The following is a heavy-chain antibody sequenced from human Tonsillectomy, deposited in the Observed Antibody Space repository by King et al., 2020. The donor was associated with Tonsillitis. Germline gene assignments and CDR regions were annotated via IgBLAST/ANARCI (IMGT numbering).Heavy chain of an antibody. CDR2: MNPNSGNT. V-gene: IGHV1-8*01. Sequence: QLVQSGAEVKKPGASVKVSCRASGTTFSSYDINWVRQATGQGLEWMGWMNPNSGNTGYAQKFQGRVTMTRDTSMSTAYMELSSLRSEDTAVYYCARSFGTTSRSFDIWGQGTMVTVSS. J-gene: IGHJ3*02. CDR1: GTTFSSYD. D-gene: IGHD3-10*01. CDR3: ARSFGTTSRSFDI.